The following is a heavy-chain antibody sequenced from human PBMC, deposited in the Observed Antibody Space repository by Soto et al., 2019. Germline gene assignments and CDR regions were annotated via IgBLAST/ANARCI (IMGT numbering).Heavy chain of an antibody. CDR2: IFPGDSDT. V-gene: IGHV5-51*01. CDR3: ARQDSRGYAY. Sequence: PVEPMKNSSKGAEYNITSNWSPRVRQMPGKGLEWMGIIFPGDSDTTYSPSFQGQVTISADKSISTTYLQWSGLKASDTAMYYCARQDSRGYAYWGQGTVVTVS. J-gene: IGHJ4*02. D-gene: IGHD6-19*01. CDR1: EYNITSNW.